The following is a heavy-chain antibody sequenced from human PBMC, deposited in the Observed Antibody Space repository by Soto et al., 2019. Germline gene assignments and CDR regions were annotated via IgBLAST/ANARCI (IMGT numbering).Heavy chain of an antibody. Sequence: PGESLKISCKGSGYSFTSYWISWVRQMPGKGLEWMGRIDPSDSYTNYSPSFQGHVTISADKSISTAYLQWSSLKASDTAMYYCARRLSYYDSSGYYPTYYFDYWGQGTLVTVSS. CDR1: GYSFTSYW. CDR2: IDPSDSYT. CDR3: ARRLSYYDSSGYYPTYYFDY. D-gene: IGHD3-22*01. J-gene: IGHJ4*02. V-gene: IGHV5-10-1*01.